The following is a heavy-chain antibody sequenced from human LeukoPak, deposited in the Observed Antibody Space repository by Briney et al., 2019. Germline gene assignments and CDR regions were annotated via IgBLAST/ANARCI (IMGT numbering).Heavy chain of an antibody. J-gene: IGHJ4*02. V-gene: IGHV3-23*01. CDR2: ISDSGGIT. CDR3: AKNTQYSGYYDC. Sequence: GGSLRLSCAASGFTFSSYPMTWVRQAPGKGPEWVSFISDSGGITYYADSVKGRITISRDNSKNTLYLQMNSLRAEDTAVYYCAKNTQYSGYYDCWGQGTLVAVSS. D-gene: IGHD6-6*01. CDR1: GFTFSSYP.